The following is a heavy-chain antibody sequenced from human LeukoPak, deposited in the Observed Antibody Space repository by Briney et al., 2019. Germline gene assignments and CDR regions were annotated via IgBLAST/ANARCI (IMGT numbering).Heavy chain of an antibody. CDR3: ATLGSGSSPFDY. CDR2: TNPNSGDT. J-gene: IGHJ4*02. Sequence: ASVKVSCKASGYTFIGYYMHWVRQAPGQGLEWTGWTNPNSGDTNYTQKFQGRVTITRDTSISTAYMEVSRLRYDDTAVCYCATLGSGSSPFDYWGQGTLVTVSS. V-gene: IGHV1-2*02. CDR1: GYTFIGYY. D-gene: IGHD3-10*01.